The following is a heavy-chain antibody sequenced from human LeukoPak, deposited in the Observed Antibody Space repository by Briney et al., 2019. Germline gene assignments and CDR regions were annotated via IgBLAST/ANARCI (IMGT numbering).Heavy chain of an antibody. J-gene: IGHJ4*02. Sequence: GGSLRLSCVASGLTFTKAWMSWVRQAPGKGLEWVGRIKSKTDGETRDYGAPVKGRFTISRDDSENTVYLQMNSLKTEDTGVYFCTTSGGVLHNWGQGTLVTVSS. CDR2: IKSKTDGETR. CDR1: GLTFTKAW. V-gene: IGHV3-15*01. CDR3: TTSGGVLHN. D-gene: IGHD4-23*01.